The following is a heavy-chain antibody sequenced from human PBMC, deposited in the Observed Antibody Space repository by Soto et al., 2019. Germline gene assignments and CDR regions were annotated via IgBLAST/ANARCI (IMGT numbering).Heavy chain of an antibody. CDR2: ISAYNGNT. Sequence: QVQLVQSGAEVKKPGASVKVSCKASDYTFITYGISWVRQAPGQGLEWMGWISAYNGNTNYAQKLQGRVTMTTDTSTNTAYMELSSLRSDDTAVYYCASPSVYYYGSADAFDIWGQGTMVTVSS. CDR3: ASPSVYYYGSADAFDI. V-gene: IGHV1-18*01. CDR1: DYTFITYG. D-gene: IGHD3-10*01. J-gene: IGHJ3*02.